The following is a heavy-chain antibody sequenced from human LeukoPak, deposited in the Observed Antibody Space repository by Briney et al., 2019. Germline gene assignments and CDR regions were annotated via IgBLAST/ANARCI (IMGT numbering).Heavy chain of an antibody. Sequence: SETLSLTCTVSGGSISSDSYYWGWIRQSPGRGLEWIGNIFHSGATYYNPSLRSRVTISLDTSKNQFSLRLNSVTAADTAVYYCALTSFRPEYYYYMDVWGKGTTVTVSS. J-gene: IGHJ6*03. CDR3: ALTSFRPEYYYYMDV. D-gene: IGHD1-14*01. V-gene: IGHV4-39*07. CDR1: GGSISSDSYY. CDR2: IFHSGAT.